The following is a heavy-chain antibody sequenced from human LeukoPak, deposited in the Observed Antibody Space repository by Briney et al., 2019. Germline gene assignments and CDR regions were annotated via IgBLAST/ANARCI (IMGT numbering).Heavy chain of an antibody. J-gene: IGHJ6*02. CDR1: GFTFSNAW. V-gene: IGHV3-15*01. D-gene: IGHD1-26*01. CDR2: IKSKTDGGTT. Sequence: GGSLRLSCAASGFTFSNAWMSWVRQAPGKGLEWVGRIKSKTDGGTTDYAAPVKGRFTISRDDSKNTLYLQMNSLKTEDTAVYYCTTRVRATRNYYYYGMDVWGRGTTVTVSS. CDR3: TTRVRATRNYYYYGMDV.